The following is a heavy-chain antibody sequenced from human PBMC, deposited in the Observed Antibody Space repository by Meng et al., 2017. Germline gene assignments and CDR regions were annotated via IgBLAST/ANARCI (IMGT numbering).Heavy chain of an antibody. J-gene: IGHJ4*02. D-gene: IGHD3/OR15-3a*01. CDR2: ISGSGGST. CDR3: VKDGGLAPFDY. Sequence: GESLKISCAASGFTFSSYAMSWVRQAPGKGLEWVSAISGSGGSTYYADSVKGRFTISRDNSKNTLYLQMNSLRAEDTAVYYCVKDGGLAPFDYWGQGTLVTVSS. CDR1: GFTFSSYA. V-gene: IGHV3-23*01.